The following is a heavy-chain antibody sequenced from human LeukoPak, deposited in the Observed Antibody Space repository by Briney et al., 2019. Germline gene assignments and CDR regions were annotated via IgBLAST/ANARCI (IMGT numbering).Heavy chain of an antibody. V-gene: IGHV3-21*01. CDR2: ISSSSSYI. J-gene: IGHJ6*02. Sequence: GGSLRLSCAASGFIFSIYSMNWVRQAPGKGLGWVSSISSSSSYIYYADSVKGRFTISRDNAKNSLYLQMNSLRAEDTAVYYCARDRAPSGWYGRDGMDVWGQGTTVTVSS. CDR1: GFIFSIYS. D-gene: IGHD6-19*01. CDR3: ARDRAPSGWYGRDGMDV.